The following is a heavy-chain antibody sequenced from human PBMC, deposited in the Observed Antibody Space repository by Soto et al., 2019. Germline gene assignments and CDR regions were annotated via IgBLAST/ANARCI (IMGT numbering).Heavy chain of an antibody. CDR1: GGCISSYY. CDR3: TRHDPGGFSHS. J-gene: IGHJ4*02. D-gene: IGHD3-3*01. Sequence: PSETLSLTCTVSGGCISSYYWCCTLQPPGKGLEWIGYIYYSGTTNYNPSLKSRVTMSVDTSKNQFSLNLSSVTAADTAFYYCTRHDPGGFSHSWGQGTLVTAAS. CDR2: IYYSGTT. V-gene: IGHV4-59*08.